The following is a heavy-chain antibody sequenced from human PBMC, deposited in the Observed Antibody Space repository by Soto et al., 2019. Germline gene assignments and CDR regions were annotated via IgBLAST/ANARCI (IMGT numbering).Heavy chain of an antibody. CDR3: ARGGGSTKVDY. D-gene: IGHD2-2*01. Sequence: QVQLQESGPGLVKPSQTLSLTCTVSGGSITSSGYYWSWIRQHPGEGLEWIGFTSNSGSTSYNPSLKRRVTISVDTSSNQFSLNLKSVTAADTAVYYCARGGGSTKVDYWGQGTLVTVSP. CDR1: GGSITSSGYY. J-gene: IGHJ4*02. V-gene: IGHV4-31*03. CDR2: TSNSGST.